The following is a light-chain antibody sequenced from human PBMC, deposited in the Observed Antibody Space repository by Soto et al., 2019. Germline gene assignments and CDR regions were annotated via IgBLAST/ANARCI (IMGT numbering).Light chain of an antibody. CDR1: QSVSSN. V-gene: IGKV3-15*01. Sequence: EIVMTQSPATLSVSPGERATLSCRASQSVSSNLAWYQQKPGQAPRLLIYGASTRATGIPARFSGSGSGTEFTLTISSLQSEDFAVYYCQQYNNWPPTFGQRTKV. CDR2: GAS. J-gene: IGKJ1*01. CDR3: QQYNNWPPT.